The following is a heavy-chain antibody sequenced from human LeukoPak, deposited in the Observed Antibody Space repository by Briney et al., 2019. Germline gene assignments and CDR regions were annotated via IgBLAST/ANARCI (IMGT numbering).Heavy chain of an antibody. J-gene: IGHJ4*02. Sequence: PGGSLRLSCAASGFTFTSYSMNWVRQAPGKGLEWVSSISSSSYIYYVDSVKGRFTISRDNAKNSLYLQINSLRAEDTAVFYCARAKEYSSSLYYFDYWGQGTLVTVSS. CDR1: GFTFTSYS. CDR3: ARAKEYSSSLYYFDY. D-gene: IGHD6-6*01. CDR2: ISSSSYI. V-gene: IGHV3-21*01.